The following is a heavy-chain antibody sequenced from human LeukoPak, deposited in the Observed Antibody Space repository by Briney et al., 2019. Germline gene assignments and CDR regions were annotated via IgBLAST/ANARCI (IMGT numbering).Heavy chain of an antibody. Sequence: GGSLRLSCAASGFTFSNSWMHWACQAPEKGLEWVADIKCDGSEKCYVDSVKGRLTISRDNAKNSLYLQANSLRAEDMTVYYCVRGVGSSTSCYVRAFDIWGQGTMVTVSS. V-gene: IGHV3-52*01. CDR2: IKCDGSEK. J-gene: IGHJ3*02. CDR3: VRGVGSSTSCYVRAFDI. D-gene: IGHD2-2*01. CDR1: GFTFSNSW.